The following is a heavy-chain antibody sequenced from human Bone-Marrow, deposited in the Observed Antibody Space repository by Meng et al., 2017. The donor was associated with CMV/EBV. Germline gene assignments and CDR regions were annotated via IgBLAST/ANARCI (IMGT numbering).Heavy chain of an antibody. CDR1: GYTFTGYY. D-gene: IGHD5-18*01. CDR3: ARGRGYSYGRYYYYDMDV. Sequence: SVKVSCKASGYTFTGYYMHWVRQAPGQGLEWMGWINPNSGGTNYAQKFQGRVTMTRDTSISTAYMELSRLRSDDTAVYYCARGRGYSYGRYYYYDMDVWGQGTTVTV. J-gene: IGHJ6*02. CDR2: INPNSGGT. V-gene: IGHV1-2*02.